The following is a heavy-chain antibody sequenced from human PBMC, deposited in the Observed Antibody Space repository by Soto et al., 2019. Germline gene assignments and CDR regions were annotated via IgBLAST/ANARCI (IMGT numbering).Heavy chain of an antibody. J-gene: IGHJ5*02. CDR3: ARVIGAYTSTWFDP. CDR1: GYTFSNYW. D-gene: IGHD3-16*01. V-gene: IGHV5-51*01. CDR2: IYPGDSDT. Sequence: GESLKISCKGFGYTFSNYWIAWVRQMPGKGLEWMGIIYPGDSDTTYSPSFQGQVTISADKSISTVYLQWNSLKAPDTAMYYCARVIGAYTSTWFDPWGQGTLVTVSS.